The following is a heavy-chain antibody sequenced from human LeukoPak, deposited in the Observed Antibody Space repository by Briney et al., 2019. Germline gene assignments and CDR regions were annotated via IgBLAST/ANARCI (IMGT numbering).Heavy chain of an antibody. CDR1: GYDFATHW. CDR3: ARQVQYCGSATCKAYYFDY. D-gene: IGHD2-2*01. J-gene: IGHJ4*02. V-gene: IGHV5-51*01. Sequence: GESLQISCKGSGYDFATHWIGWVRQMPGKGLEWMGIIYPDDSDTRYSPSFQGQVTISADTSTATAYLQWSSLKTSDTAIYYCARQVQYCGSATCKAYYFDYWGQGTLVTVSP. CDR2: IYPDDSDT.